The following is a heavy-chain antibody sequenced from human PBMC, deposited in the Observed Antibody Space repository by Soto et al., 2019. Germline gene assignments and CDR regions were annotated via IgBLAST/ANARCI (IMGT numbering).Heavy chain of an antibody. CDR3: TPTWFGELSPLDY. CDR2: IKSKTDGGTT. Sequence: WGSLRLSCAASGFTFSNAWMSWVRQAPGKGLEWVGRIKSKTDGGTTDYAAPVKGRFTISRDDSKNTLYLQMNSLKTEDTAVYYCTPTWFGELSPLDYWGQGTLVTVSS. V-gene: IGHV3-15*01. J-gene: IGHJ4*02. D-gene: IGHD3-10*01. CDR1: GFTFSNAW.